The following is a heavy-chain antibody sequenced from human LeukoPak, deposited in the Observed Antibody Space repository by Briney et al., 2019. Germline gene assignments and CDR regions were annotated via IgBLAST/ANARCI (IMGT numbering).Heavy chain of an antibody. CDR1: GYTFTSYG. Sequence: ASVKVSCTASGYTFTSYGISRVRQAPGQGLEWMGWISAYNGNTNYAQKLQGRVTMTTDTSTSTAYMELRSLRSDDTAVYYCATRIAAAGKDFNDYWGQGTLVTVSS. J-gene: IGHJ4*02. V-gene: IGHV1-18*01. CDR3: ATRIAAAGKDFNDY. CDR2: ISAYNGNT. D-gene: IGHD6-13*01.